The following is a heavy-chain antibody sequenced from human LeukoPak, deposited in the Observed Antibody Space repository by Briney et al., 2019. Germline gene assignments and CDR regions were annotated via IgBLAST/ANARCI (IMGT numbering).Heavy chain of an antibody. V-gene: IGHV3-74*01. J-gene: IGHJ4*02. Sequence: GGSLRLSCAASGFMFSSNWMYWVRQAPGKGLVWVSRINSDGSSTNYADSVKGRFTISRDNAKNTLYLQMNSPRAEDTAVYYCAGGIGGNYRRLDYWGQGTLVTVSS. D-gene: IGHD1-26*01. CDR3: AGGIGGNYRRLDY. CDR2: INSDGSST. CDR1: GFMFSSNW.